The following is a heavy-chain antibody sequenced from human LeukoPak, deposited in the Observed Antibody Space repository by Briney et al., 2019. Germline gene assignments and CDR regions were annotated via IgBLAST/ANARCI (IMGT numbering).Heavy chain of an antibody. CDR3: AREQDYYGSGMAYFDY. Sequence: GGSLRLSCAASGFTFSSYAMHWVRQAPGKGLEWVAVISYDGSNKYYADSVKGRFTISRDNSKNTLYLQTNSLRAEDTAVYYCAREQDYYGSGMAYFDYWGQGTLVTVSS. CDR2: ISYDGSNK. CDR1: GFTFSSYA. D-gene: IGHD3-10*01. J-gene: IGHJ4*02. V-gene: IGHV3-30-3*01.